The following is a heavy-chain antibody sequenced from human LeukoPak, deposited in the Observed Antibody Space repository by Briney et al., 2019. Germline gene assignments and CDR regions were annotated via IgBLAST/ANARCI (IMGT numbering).Heavy chain of an antibody. CDR3: ARDPSGYGTPYPSFDY. Sequence: SETLSLTCTVSGGSISSSSYYWGWIRQPPGKGPEWIGSIYYSGSTYYNPSLKSRVTISVDTSKNQFSLKLSSVTAADTAVYYCARDPSGYGTPYPSFDYWGQGTLVTVSS. CDR1: GGSISSSSYY. J-gene: IGHJ4*02. CDR2: IYYSGST. D-gene: IGHD3-3*01. V-gene: IGHV4-39*07.